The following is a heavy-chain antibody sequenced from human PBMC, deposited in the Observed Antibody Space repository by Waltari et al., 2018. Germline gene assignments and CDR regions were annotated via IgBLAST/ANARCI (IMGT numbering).Heavy chain of an antibody. CDR3: ARQRCSSTSCYPNYFDY. D-gene: IGHD2-2*01. Sequence: QVQLQESGPGLVKPSQTLSLTCTVPGGSISSGDSYWSWIRQPPGKGLEWIGYIYYSGSTYYNPSLKSRVTISVDTSKNQFSLKLSSVTAADTAVYYCARQRCSSTSCYPNYFDYWGQGTLVTVSS. CDR1: GGSISSGDSY. CDR2: IYYSGST. V-gene: IGHV4-30-4*08. J-gene: IGHJ4*02.